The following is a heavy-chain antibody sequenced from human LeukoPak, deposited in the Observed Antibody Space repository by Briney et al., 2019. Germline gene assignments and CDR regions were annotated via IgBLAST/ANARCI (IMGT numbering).Heavy chain of an antibody. CDR3: ARVPMVRGIVTDAFDI. CDR2: ISTSSIYI. CDR1: GFTFNDYN. D-gene: IGHD3-10*01. J-gene: IGHJ3*02. V-gene: IGHV3-21*01. Sequence: GESLRLSCAASGFTFNDYNMNWVRQAPGKGLEWVSSISTSSIYIYYADSMKGRFTISRDNAKNSLYLQMNSLRVEDTAIYYCARVPMVRGIVTDAFDIWGQGTMVTVSS.